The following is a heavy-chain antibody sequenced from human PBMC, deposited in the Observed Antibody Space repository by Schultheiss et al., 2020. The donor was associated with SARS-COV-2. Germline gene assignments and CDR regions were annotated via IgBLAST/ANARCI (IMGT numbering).Heavy chain of an antibody. CDR3: ARDLMVRGFYYYYGMDV. D-gene: IGHD3-10*01. CDR1: GFTFSSYG. CDR2: ISYDGSNK. Sequence: GGSLRLSCAASGFTFSSYGMHWVRQAPGKGLEWVAVISYDGSNKYYADSVKGRFTISRDNSKNTLYLQMSSLRAEDTAVYYCARDLMVRGFYYYYGMDVWGQGTTVTVSS. J-gene: IGHJ6*02. V-gene: IGHV3-30*03.